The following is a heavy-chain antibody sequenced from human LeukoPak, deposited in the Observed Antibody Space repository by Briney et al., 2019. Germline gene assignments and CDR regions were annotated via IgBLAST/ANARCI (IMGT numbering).Heavy chain of an antibody. Sequence: QSGGALRLSCAASGFTFSTYAMSWVRQAPGKGLEWVSAISGDDGSTYDADSLKGRFTISRDNSKNTLYLQMNSLRAEATAVYYCAKDISQGYTYGFIEQDFWGQGTPVTVSS. V-gene: IGHV3-23*01. CDR2: ISGDDGST. D-gene: IGHD5-18*01. CDR1: GFTFSTYA. J-gene: IGHJ4*02. CDR3: AKDISQGYTYGFIEQDF.